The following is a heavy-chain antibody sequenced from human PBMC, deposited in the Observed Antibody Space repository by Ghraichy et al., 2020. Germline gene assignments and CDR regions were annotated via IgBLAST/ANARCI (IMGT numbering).Heavy chain of an antibody. D-gene: IGHD3-22*01. Sequence: ASVKVSCKASGYTFTSYGISWVRQAPGQGLEWMGWISAYNGNTNYAQKLQGRVTMTTDTSTSTAYMELRSLRSDDTAVYYCARDYTHYYDSSGYYLNWFDPWGQGTLVTVSS. J-gene: IGHJ5*02. CDR1: GYTFTSYG. CDR3: ARDYTHYYDSSGYYLNWFDP. V-gene: IGHV1-18*01. CDR2: ISAYNGNT.